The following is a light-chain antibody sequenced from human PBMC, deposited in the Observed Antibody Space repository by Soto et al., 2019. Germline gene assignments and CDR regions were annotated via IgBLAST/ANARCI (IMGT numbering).Light chain of an antibody. CDR2: GAS. J-gene: IGKJ1*01. CDR3: QQYNNWPRT. Sequence: VLTQSPLSLPVALGQPASISCRASQSVSSNLAWYQQKPGQAPRLLIYGASTRATDIPARFSGSGSGTEFTLTFSSLQTEDFAVYYCQQYNNWPRTFGQGTKVDNK. V-gene: IGKV3-15*01. CDR1: QSVSSN.